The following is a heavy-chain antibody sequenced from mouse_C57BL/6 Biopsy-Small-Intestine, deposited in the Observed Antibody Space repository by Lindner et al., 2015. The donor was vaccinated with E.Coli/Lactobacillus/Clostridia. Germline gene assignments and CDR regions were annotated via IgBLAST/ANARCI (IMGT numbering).Heavy chain of an antibody. CDR3: ARSYFYAMDY. Sequence: VQLQESGPELVKPGASVKISCKASGYAFSSSWMSWVKQRPGKGLEWIGRSYPGDGDTNYNGKFKGKATLTADKSSSTAYMQLSSLTSEDSAVYFCARSYFYAMDYWGQGTSVTVSS. CDR2: SYPGDGDT. CDR1: GYAFSSSW. V-gene: IGHV1-82*01. D-gene: IGHD2-10*01. J-gene: IGHJ4*01.